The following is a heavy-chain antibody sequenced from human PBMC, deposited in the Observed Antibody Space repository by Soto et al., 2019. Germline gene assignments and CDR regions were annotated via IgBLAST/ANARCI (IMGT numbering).Heavy chain of an antibody. CDR3: ARDSGSYYDRVDAFDI. V-gene: IGHV4-31*03. Sequence: SETLSLTCSVSGGSISRGAYFWTWIRQFPGKGLEWIAYISYTGATYYNPSLKSRVTILADTSKNQFSLKLSSVTAADTAVYYCARDSGSYYDRVDAFDIWGQGTMVTVSS. D-gene: IGHD1-26*01. CDR2: ISYTGAT. J-gene: IGHJ3*02. CDR1: GGSISRGAYF.